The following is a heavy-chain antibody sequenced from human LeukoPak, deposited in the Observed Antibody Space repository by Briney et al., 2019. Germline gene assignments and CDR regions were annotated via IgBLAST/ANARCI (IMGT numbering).Heavy chain of an antibody. CDR3: ARDHWGIVENGYDYFYYDMDV. CDR1: GGSFSTSG. J-gene: IGHJ6*02. Sequence: SVKVSCKASGGSFSTSGLSWVRQAPGQGLEWMGGVIPIYGTPSYAQKFQGRVTITTDESTSTAYMELSSLRSEDTAVYYCARDHWGIVENGYDYFYYDMDVWGQGTTVTVSS. D-gene: IGHD7-27*01. CDR2: VIPIYGTP. V-gene: IGHV1-69*05.